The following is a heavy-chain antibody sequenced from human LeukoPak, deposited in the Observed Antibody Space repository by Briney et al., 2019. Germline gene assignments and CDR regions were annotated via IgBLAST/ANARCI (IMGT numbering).Heavy chain of an antibody. V-gene: IGHV4-39*07. CDR2: ICYSGNT. D-gene: IGHD6-19*01. CDR3: ARGRSGWYGGDY. CDR1: GGSISSHDCY. Sequence: SETLSLTCTVSGGSISSHDCYWGWIRQPPGKGLEWIGSICYSGNTHYNPSLKSRVTISVDTSKNQFSLKLRSVTAADTAVYYCARGRSGWYGGDYWGQGTLVTVSS. J-gene: IGHJ4*02.